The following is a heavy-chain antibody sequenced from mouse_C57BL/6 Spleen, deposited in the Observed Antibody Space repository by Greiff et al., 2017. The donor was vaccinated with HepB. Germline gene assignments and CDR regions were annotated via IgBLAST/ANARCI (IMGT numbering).Heavy chain of an antibody. J-gene: IGHJ1*03. Sequence: EVKLVESGGGLVKPGGSLKLSCAASGFTFSDYGMHWVRQAPEKGLEWVAYISSGSSTIYYADTVKGRFTISRDNAKNTLFLQMTSLRSEDTAMYYCARKAGGYWYFDVWGTGTTVTVSS. V-gene: IGHV5-17*01. CDR2: ISSGSSTI. CDR3: ARKAGGYWYFDV. CDR1: GFTFSDYG.